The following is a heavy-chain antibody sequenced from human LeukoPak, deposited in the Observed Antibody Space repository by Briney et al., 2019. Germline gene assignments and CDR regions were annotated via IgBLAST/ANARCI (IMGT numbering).Heavy chain of an antibody. D-gene: IGHD1-26*01. Sequence: ASVKVSCKASGYTFTGYYMHWVGQAPGQGLEWMGWINPNSGGTNYAQKFQGRVTMTRDTSISTAYMELSRLRSDDTAVYYCATDSGSYQGYFDYWGQGTLVTVSS. V-gene: IGHV1-2*02. CDR1: GYTFTGYY. J-gene: IGHJ4*02. CDR2: INPNSGGT. CDR3: ATDSGSYQGYFDY.